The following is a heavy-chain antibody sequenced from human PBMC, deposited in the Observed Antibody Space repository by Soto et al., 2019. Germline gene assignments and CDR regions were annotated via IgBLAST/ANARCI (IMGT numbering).Heavy chain of an antibody. J-gene: IGHJ4*02. Sequence: SVKVSCKACGGTFSSYTISWVRQAPGQGLEWMGRIIPILGIANYAQKFQGRVTITADKSTSTAYMELSSLRSEDTAVYYCATPSGYSGYAVDYWGQGTLVTVSS. CDR1: GGTFSSYT. D-gene: IGHD5-12*01. CDR3: ATPSGYSGYAVDY. CDR2: IIPILGIA. V-gene: IGHV1-69*02.